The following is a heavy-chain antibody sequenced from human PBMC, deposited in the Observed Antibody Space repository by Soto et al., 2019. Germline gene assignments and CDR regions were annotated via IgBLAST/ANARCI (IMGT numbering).Heavy chain of an antibody. Sequence: GASVKVSCKASGYTFTSYAMHWVRQAPGQRLEWMGWINAGNGNTKYSQKFQGRVTITRDTSASTAYMGLRSLRSEDTAVYYRSRGPDSSTGYYGPFEYLGQGTLVTVSS. CDR2: INAGNGNT. V-gene: IGHV1-3*01. D-gene: IGHD3-9*01. J-gene: IGHJ4*02. CDR1: GYTFTSYA. CDR3: SRGPDSSTGYYGPFEY.